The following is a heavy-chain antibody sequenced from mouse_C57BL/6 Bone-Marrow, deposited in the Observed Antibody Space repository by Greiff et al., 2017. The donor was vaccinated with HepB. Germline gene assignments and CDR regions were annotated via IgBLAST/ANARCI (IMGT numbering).Heavy chain of an antibody. V-gene: IGHV6-3*01. CDR1: GFTFSNYW. CDR2: IRLKSDNYAT. Sequence: EVKVVESGGGLVQPGGSMKLSCVASGFTFSNYWMNWVRQSPEKGLEWVAQIRLKSDNYATHYAESVKGRFTISRDDSKSSVYLQMNNLRAEDTGIYYCTDGGTFEFAYWGQGTLVTVSA. CDR3: TDGGTFEFAY. J-gene: IGHJ3*01. D-gene: IGHD1-1*02.